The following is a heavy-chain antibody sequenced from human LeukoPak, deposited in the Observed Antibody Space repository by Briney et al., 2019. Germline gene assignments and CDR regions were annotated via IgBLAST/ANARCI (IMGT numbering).Heavy chain of an antibody. Sequence: PGGSLRLSCAASGFTFSSYGMHWVRQAPGKGLEWVAFIRYDGSNKYYADSVKGRFTISRDKSKNTLYLQMNSLRVEDTAVYYCAKGAAIGMIAVAGIDYWGQGTLVTVSS. D-gene: IGHD6-19*01. CDR1: GFTFSSYG. V-gene: IGHV3-30*02. CDR2: IRYDGSNK. J-gene: IGHJ4*02. CDR3: AKGAAIGMIAVAGIDY.